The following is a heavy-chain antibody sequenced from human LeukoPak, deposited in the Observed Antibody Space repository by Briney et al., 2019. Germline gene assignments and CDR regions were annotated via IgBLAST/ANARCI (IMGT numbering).Heavy chain of an antibody. D-gene: IGHD4-17*01. CDR1: GGSFSGYY. CDR3: AREGGDSLFDY. J-gene: IGHJ4*02. V-gene: IGHV4-34*01. Sequence: SETLSLTCAVYGGSFSGYYWSWIRQPPGKGLEWIGEINHSGSTNYNPSLKSRATISVDTSKNQFSLKLSSVTAADTAVYYCAREGGDSLFDYWGQGTLVTVSS. CDR2: INHSGST.